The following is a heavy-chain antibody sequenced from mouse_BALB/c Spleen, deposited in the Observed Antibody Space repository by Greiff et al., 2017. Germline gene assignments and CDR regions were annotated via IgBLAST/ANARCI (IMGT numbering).Heavy chain of an antibody. CDR2: ISSGGSYT. CDR1: GFTFSSYT. Sequence: DVMLVESGGGLVKPGGSLKLSCAASGFTFSSYTMSWVRQTPEKRLEWVATISSGGSYTYYPDSVKGRFTISRDNAKNTLYLQMSSLKSEDTAMYYCTRDRDYYGFFDYWGQGTTLTVSS. D-gene: IGHD1-2*01. V-gene: IGHV5-6-4*01. J-gene: IGHJ2*01. CDR3: TRDRDYYGFFDY.